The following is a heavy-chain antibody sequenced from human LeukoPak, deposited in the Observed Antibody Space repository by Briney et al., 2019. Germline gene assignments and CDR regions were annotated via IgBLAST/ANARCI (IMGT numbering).Heavy chain of an antibody. CDR2: ISWNSGSI. CDR1: GFTVSSNY. J-gene: IGHJ4*02. Sequence: GGSLRLSCAASGFTVSSNYMSWVRQAPGKGLEWVSGISWNSGSIGYADSVKGRFTISRDNAKNSLYLQMNSLRAEDTALYYCAKDLGDSSGYAFDYWGQGTLVTVSS. V-gene: IGHV3-9*01. CDR3: AKDLGDSSGYAFDY. D-gene: IGHD3-22*01.